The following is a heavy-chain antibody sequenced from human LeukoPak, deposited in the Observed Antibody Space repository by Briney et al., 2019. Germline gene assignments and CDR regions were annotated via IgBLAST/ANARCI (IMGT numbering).Heavy chain of an antibody. CDR1: GFPFSSYG. J-gene: IGHJ4*02. CDR2: ITSDGRTT. V-gene: IGHV3-30*03. CDR3: GSPTIGY. D-gene: IGHD5-12*01. Sequence: PGRPLRLSCAASGFPFSSYGMHWVRQAPGKGLEWVAVITSDGRTTYYAASVKGWLTISRDNSKNTLYLQMNSLRAEDTAVYYCGSPTIGYWGQGTLVTVSS.